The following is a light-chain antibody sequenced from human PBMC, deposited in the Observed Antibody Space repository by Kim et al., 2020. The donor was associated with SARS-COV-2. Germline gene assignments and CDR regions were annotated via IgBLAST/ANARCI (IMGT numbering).Light chain of an antibody. CDR2: DAS. CDR3: QEYKSDSWT. Sequence: DIQMTQSPSTLFTSVGDRVTITCRASQSINIWLAWYQQKPGKAPNLLIYDASILESGVPSRFSGSGSGTQFTLTISSLQPDDFATYYCQEYKSDSWTFGQGTKVDIK. J-gene: IGKJ1*01. V-gene: IGKV1-5*01. CDR1: QSINIW.